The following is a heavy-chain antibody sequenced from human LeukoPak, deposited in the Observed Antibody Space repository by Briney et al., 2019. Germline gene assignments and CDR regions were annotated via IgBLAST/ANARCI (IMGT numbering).Heavy chain of an antibody. J-gene: IGHJ5*02. D-gene: IGHD3-3*01. CDR1: GGSISSYY. CDR2: IHYTGST. V-gene: IGHV4-59*01. Sequence: SETLPLTCTVSGGSISSYYWSWIRQPPGKGLEWIGYIHYTGSTNYNPSLKRRVIISVDTSKKQFSLKLSSVTAADTAVYYCARSPTYDFWSGYYYFDPWGQGTLVTVSS. CDR3: ARSPTYDFWSGYYYFDP.